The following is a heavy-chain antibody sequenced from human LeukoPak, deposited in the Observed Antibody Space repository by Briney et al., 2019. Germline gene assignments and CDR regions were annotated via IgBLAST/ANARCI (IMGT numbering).Heavy chain of an antibody. J-gene: IGHJ4*02. Sequence: SLRLSCAASGFTFDNYAMHWVRQAPGKGLEWVSGISWNSGNIVYADSVKGRFTISRDNAKNSLYLQMNSLRTEDTALYYCSKEPRGSSWPYYFDYWGQGTLVTVSS. CDR1: GFTFDNYA. V-gene: IGHV3-9*01. D-gene: IGHD6-13*01. CDR3: SKEPRGSSWPYYFDY. CDR2: ISWNSGNI.